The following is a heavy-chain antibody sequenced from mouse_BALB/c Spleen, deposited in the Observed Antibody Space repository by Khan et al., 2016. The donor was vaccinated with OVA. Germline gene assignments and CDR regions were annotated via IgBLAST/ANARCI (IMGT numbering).Heavy chain of an antibody. D-gene: IGHD3-2*02. J-gene: IGHJ2*01. CDR2: IYPGTDNT. Sequence: QVQLQQSGAELVRPGASVKLSCKTSGYIFTNYWIHWVKQRSGQGLEWIARIYPGTDNTYYNAKFKDKATLTVAKSSSTAYIQLSSLKSEDSAVYFCAREEALYYFDYWGQGTTLTVSS. V-gene: IGHV1S132*01. CDR3: AREEALYYFDY. CDR1: GYIFTNYW.